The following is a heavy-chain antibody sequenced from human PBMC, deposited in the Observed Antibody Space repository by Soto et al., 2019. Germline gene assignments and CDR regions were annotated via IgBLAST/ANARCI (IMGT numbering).Heavy chain of an antibody. J-gene: IGHJ5*02. CDR3: ARDFGRHGAVDTTGWFDP. CDR2: INPTDGSV. CDR1: GYTFKSFY. Sequence: QVQLVQSGAEVKKPRASVKVSCTASGYTFKSFYMHWVRQAPGQGLEWIGMINPTDGSVSFAQKFQDRVTLTTDRPTSTVYKELSSLTREDTAVYFCARDFGRHGAVDTTGWFDPWGQGTLVTVSS. V-gene: IGHV1-46*02. D-gene: IGHD3-3*01.